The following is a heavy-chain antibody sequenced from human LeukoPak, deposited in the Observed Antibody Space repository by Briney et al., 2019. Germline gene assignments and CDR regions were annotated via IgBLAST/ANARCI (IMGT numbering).Heavy chain of an antibody. V-gene: IGHV4-30-2*01. CDR3: ARGEYYYDSSGYYSRGGWFDP. J-gene: IGHJ5*02. D-gene: IGHD3-22*01. CDR1: GGSISSGGYS. CDR2: IYHSGST. Sequence: PSQTLSLTCAVSGGSISSGGYSWSWLRQPPGKGLEWIVYIYHSGSTYYNPSLKSRVTISVDRSKNQFSLKLSSVTAADTAVYYCARGEYYYDSSGYYSRGGWFDPWGQGTLVTVSS.